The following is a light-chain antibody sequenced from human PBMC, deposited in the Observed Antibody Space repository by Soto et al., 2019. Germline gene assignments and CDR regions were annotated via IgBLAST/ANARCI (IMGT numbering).Light chain of an antibody. V-gene: IGKV3-11*01. CDR3: QSRINWPFT. CDR1: QSVSSY. J-gene: IGKJ5*01. CDR2: DAS. Sequence: EIVLTQSPATLSLSPGERATLSCRASQSVSSYLAWYQHKPGQAPRLLIYDASIRATGFPAWFSDGGSGSDSTLAISSLEPEDFAVYYCQSRINWPFTFGQGTRLEIE.